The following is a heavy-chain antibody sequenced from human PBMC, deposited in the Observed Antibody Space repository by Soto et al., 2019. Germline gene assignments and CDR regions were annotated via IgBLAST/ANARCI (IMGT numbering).Heavy chain of an antibody. CDR1: GLTVSTNP. D-gene: IGHD3-10*01. CDR3: ARDGSGH. J-gene: IGHJ4*02. CDR2: IYSGGGT. V-gene: IGHV3-66*01. Sequence: EVQLVESGGGLVQPGGSLRLSCAASGLTVSTNPMSWVRQAPGKGLEWVSAIYSGGGTQYADSAKGSFTISKDNSKNTVNLQMSRPRHEDTEVYYCARDGSGHLGQGTLVTVSS.